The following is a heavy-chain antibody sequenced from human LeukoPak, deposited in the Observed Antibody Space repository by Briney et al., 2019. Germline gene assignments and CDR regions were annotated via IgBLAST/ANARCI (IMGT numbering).Heavy chain of an antibody. D-gene: IGHD6-25*01. Sequence: GGSLRLSCAASGFTFSSYGMHWVRQAPGKGLEWVAFIRYDGSNKYYADSVKGRFTISRDNSKNTLYLQMNSLRAEDTAAYYCAKPLPAYYYMDVWGKGTTVTVSS. V-gene: IGHV3-30*02. J-gene: IGHJ6*03. CDR2: IRYDGSNK. CDR1: GFTFSSYG. CDR3: AKPLPAYYYMDV.